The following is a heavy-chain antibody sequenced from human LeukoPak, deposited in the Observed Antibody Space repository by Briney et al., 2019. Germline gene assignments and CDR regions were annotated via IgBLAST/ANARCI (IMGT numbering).Heavy chain of an antibody. V-gene: IGHV4-59*01. CDR2: IYYSGST. CDR3: TRSLRTHYDTSGYLFDY. J-gene: IGHJ4*02. Sequence: TSETLSLTCTVSGGSISSYYWSWIRQPPGKGLEWIGYIYYSGSTNYNPSLKSRVTISVDTSKNQFSLKLSSVTAADTAVYYCTRSLRTHYDTSGYLFDYWGQGILVTVSS. D-gene: IGHD3-22*01. CDR1: GGSISSYY.